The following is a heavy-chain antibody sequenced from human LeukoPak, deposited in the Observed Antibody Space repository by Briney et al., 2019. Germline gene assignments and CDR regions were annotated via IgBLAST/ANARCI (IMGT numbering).Heavy chain of an antibody. Sequence: GESLKISCKASGYNFTSYWIDWVRQMPGKGLQWMGIIYPGDSDTRYSPSFQGQVTISADKSISTAYLQWSSLQASGTAMYYCARPSAGSPPKYWGQGTLVTVSS. CDR3: ARPSAGSPPKY. V-gene: IGHV5-51*01. J-gene: IGHJ4*02. D-gene: IGHD1-26*01. CDR2: IYPGDSDT. CDR1: GYNFTSYW.